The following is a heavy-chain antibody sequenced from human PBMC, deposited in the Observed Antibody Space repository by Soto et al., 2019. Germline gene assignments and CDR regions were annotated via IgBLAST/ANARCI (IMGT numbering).Heavy chain of an antibody. D-gene: IGHD6-13*01. CDR1: GYTFTSYA. J-gene: IGHJ5*02. Sequence: ASVKVSCKASGYTFTSYAMHWVRQAPGQRLEWMGWINAGNGNTKYSQKFQGRVTITRDTSASTAYMELSSLRSEDTAVYYCARSGCPLDSCSCYWWYDHWGQGTLVTVSS. CDR2: INAGNGNT. CDR3: ARSGCPLDSCSCYWWYDH. V-gene: IGHV1-3*01.